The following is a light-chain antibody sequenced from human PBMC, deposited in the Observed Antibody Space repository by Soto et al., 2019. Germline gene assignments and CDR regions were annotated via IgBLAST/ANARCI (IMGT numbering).Light chain of an antibody. CDR2: GAS. J-gene: IGKJ1*01. CDR3: QQYGSSLSWT. V-gene: IGKV3-20*01. Sequence: EIVLTQSPGTLSLSPGERATLSCRASRSVSSSYLAWYQQKPGQAPRLLIYGASGRATGIPDRFSGSGSGTDFTLTITRLEPEDFAVNYCQQYGSSLSWTFGQGTKVDIK. CDR1: RSVSSSY.